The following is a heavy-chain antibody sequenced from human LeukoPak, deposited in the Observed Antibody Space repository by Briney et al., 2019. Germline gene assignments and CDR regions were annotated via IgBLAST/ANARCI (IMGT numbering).Heavy chain of an antibody. Sequence: PSETLSLTCTVSGGSISSANYYWSWIRQPPGKGLEWIGYIYYSGSTYYNPSLKSRVTISVDTSKNQFSLKLSSVTAADTAVYYCARGAVPTRLLWFGEDGYWFDPWGQGTLVTVSS. J-gene: IGHJ5*02. V-gene: IGHV4-30-4*01. CDR2: IYYSGST. CDR3: ARGAVPTRLLWFGEDGYWFDP. D-gene: IGHD3-10*01. CDR1: GGSISSANYY.